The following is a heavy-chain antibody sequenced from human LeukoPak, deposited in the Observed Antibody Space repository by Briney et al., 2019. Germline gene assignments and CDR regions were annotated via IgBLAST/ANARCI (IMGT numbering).Heavy chain of an antibody. CDR3: ARQWLINWFDP. V-gene: IGHV1-46*01. CDR2: INPSGGST. Sequence: ASVKVSCKASGYTFTSYYMHWVRQAPGQGLEWMGIINPSGGSTSYAQKFQGRVTMTRDTSTSTVYMELSSLRSEDTAVYYSARQWLINWFDPWGQGTLVTVSS. CDR1: GYTFTSYY. D-gene: IGHD6-19*01. J-gene: IGHJ5*02.